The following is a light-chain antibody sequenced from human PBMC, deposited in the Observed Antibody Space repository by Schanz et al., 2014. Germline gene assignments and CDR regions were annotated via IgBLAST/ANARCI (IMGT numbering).Light chain of an antibody. CDR2: EVS. CDR1: SSDVGGYKY. CDR3: AAWDDSLNGWV. Sequence: QSALTQPPSASGSPGQSVTISCTGTSSDVGGYKYVSWYQQHPGKAPKLMIYEVSRRPSGVPDRFSGSKSGTSASLAISGHESEDEADYYCAAWDDSLNGWVFGGGTKLTVL. V-gene: IGLV2-8*01. J-gene: IGLJ3*02.